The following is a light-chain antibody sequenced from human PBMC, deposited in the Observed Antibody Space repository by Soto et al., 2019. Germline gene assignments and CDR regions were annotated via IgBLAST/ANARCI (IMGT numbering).Light chain of an antibody. Sequence: QSVLTQPASVSGSPGQSITISCTGTSSDVGGYDFVSWYQHRPGKAPKLIIYDVNNRPSGLSNRFSGSKSGNTASLTISGLQNEEEADYYCSSYTSRHTRVFGTGTKVTV. CDR1: SSDVGGYDF. CDR2: DVN. J-gene: IGLJ1*01. V-gene: IGLV2-14*01. CDR3: SSYTSRHTRV.